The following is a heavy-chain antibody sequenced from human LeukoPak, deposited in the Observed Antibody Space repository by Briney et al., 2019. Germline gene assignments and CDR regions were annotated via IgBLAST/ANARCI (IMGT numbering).Heavy chain of an antibody. V-gene: IGHV5-51*01. CDR1: GYSFTNYC. Sequence: RGESLKISCKVSGYSFTNYCIGWVRQMPGKDLEWMGIIYPGDSGPTYSPSFQGQVTNSVDKSISTAYLQWSSLQASDTALYYCGMSGDRVPLQDDVFDVWGQGTMVTVST. CDR2: IYPGDSGP. CDR3: GMSGDRVPLQDDVFDV. D-gene: IGHD1-26*01. J-gene: IGHJ3*01.